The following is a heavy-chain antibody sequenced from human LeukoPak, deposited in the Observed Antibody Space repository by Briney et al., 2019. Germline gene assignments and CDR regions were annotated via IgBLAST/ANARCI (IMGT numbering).Heavy chain of an antibody. CDR1: GGSISSYY. D-gene: IGHD5-12*01. J-gene: IGHJ4*02. CDR3: AREYSGYVGGFDY. Sequence: SETLSLTCTVSGGSISSYYWSWIRQPPGKGLEWIGYIYYSGCTNYNPSLKSRVTISVDTSKNQFSLKLSSVTAADTAVYYCAREYSGYVGGFDYWGQGTLVTVSS. V-gene: IGHV4-59*01. CDR2: IYYSGCT.